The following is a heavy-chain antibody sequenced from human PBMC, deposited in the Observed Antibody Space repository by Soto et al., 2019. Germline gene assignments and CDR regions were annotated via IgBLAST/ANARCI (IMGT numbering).Heavy chain of an antibody. CDR3: ASGPPRLRYFDWLGGAFDI. CDR2: MNPNSGNT. CDR1: GYTFTSYD. D-gene: IGHD3-9*01. V-gene: IGHV1-8*01. Sequence: QVQLVQSGAEVKKPGASVKVSCKASGYTFTSYDINWVRQATGQGLEWMGWMNPNSGNTGYAQKFQGRVTMTRNTSISTAYMELSSLRSEDTAVYYCASGPPRLRYFDWLGGAFDIWGQGTMVTVSS. J-gene: IGHJ3*02.